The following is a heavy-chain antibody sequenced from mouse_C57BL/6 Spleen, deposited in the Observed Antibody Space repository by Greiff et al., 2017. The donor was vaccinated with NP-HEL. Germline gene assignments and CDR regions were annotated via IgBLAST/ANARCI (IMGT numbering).Heavy chain of an antibody. CDR1: GFSFNTYA. J-gene: IGHJ3*01. D-gene: IGHD2-4*01. Sequence: EVKLVESGGGLVQPKGSLKLSCAASGFSFNTYAMNWVRQAPGKGLEWVARIRSKSNNYATFYADSVKDRFTISRDDSESMLYLQMNNLKTEDTAMYYCASDYSFAYWGQGTLVTVSA. CDR3: ASDYSFAY. CDR2: IRSKSNNYAT. V-gene: IGHV10-1*01.